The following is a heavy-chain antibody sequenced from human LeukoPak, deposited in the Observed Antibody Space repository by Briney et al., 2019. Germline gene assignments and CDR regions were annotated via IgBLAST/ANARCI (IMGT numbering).Heavy chain of an antibody. J-gene: IGHJ4*02. Sequence: SETLSLTCTVSGGSISSYYWSWIRQPPGKGLEWIGYIYYSGSTNYNPSLKSRVTISVDRSKNQFSLKLSSVTAADTAVYYCAREDGYSSSAMGNWGQGTLVTVSS. CDR2: IYYSGST. D-gene: IGHD6-13*01. CDR3: AREDGYSSSAMGN. V-gene: IGHV4-59*12. CDR1: GGSISSYY.